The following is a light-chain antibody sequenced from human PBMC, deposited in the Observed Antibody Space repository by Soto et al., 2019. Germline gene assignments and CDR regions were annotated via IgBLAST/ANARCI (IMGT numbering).Light chain of an antibody. CDR2: DAS. V-gene: IGKV1-5*01. Sequence: DIKMTHSPSTLSAYVGDRVTITCRASQSISSWLAWYQQKPGKAPKLLIYDASSLESGVPSRFSGSGSGTEFTLTISSLQPDDFATYYCQQYNSYSWTFGQGTKVDI. J-gene: IGKJ1*01. CDR1: QSISSW. CDR3: QQYNSYSWT.